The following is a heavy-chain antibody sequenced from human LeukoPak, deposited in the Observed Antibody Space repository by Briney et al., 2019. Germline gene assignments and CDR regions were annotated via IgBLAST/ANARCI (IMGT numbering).Heavy chain of an antibody. V-gene: IGHV3-74*01. CDR2: INSDGSST. D-gene: IGHD2-2*01. CDR3: ARDGEYCSSTSCYATFDY. Sequence: GGSLRLSCAASGFTFSSYWMHWVRQAPGKGLGWVSRINSDGSSTSYADSVEGRFTISRDNAKNTLYLQMNSLRAEDTAVYYCARDGEYCSSTSCYATFDYWGQGTLVTVSS. J-gene: IGHJ4*02. CDR1: GFTFSSYW.